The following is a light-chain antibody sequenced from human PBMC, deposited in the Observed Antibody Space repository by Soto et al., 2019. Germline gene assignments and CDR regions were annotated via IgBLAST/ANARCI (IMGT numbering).Light chain of an antibody. CDR2: EGS. Sequence: QSVLTQPASVSGSPGQSITISCTGTSSDVGSYNLVSWYQQHPGKAPKLMIYEGSERPSGVSDRFSGSKSDNTASLTISGLQAEDEADYYCCSYAGSSTSVVFGGGTKLTVL. J-gene: IGLJ2*01. V-gene: IGLV2-23*01. CDR3: CSYAGSSTSVV. CDR1: SSDVGSYNL.